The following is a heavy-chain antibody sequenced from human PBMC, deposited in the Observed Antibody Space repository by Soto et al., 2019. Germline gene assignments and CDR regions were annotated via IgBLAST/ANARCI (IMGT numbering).Heavy chain of an antibody. V-gene: IGHV3-48*03. D-gene: IGHD2-2*01. CDR1: GFTFSSYE. CDR3: ARVYCSTTTCHVQAFDS. Sequence: EVQLVESGGGLAQPGGSVRLSCAASGFTFSSYEMNWVRQAPGQTLEWVSYISSAGDSSYYADSVKSRFTISRDNAKNSLYLQMNSLRVEDTAVYYCARVYCSTTTCHVQAFDSWGQGTLVTVSS. CDR2: ISSAGDSS. J-gene: IGHJ4*02.